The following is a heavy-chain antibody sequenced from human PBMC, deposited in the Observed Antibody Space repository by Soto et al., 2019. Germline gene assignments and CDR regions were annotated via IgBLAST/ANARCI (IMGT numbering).Heavy chain of an antibody. D-gene: IGHD3-10*01. Sequence: EVQLVESGGGLVQPGGSLRLSCAASGFTFSRYSMNWVRQAPGKGLEWLSYISYSSSSIQYADSVKGRFTISRDNAKNSLYLQMSSLRDEDTAVYYCARAGAGTGYWGQGTLVTVAS. CDR1: GFTFSRYS. J-gene: IGHJ4*02. CDR2: ISYSSSSI. CDR3: ARAGAGTGY. V-gene: IGHV3-48*02.